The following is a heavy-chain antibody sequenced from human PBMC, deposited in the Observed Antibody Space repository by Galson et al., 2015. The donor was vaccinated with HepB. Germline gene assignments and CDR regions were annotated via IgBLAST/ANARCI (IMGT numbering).Heavy chain of an antibody. J-gene: IGHJ4*02. CDR2: ISGSGDRT. CDR3: ANGGAIVGSNFDN. Sequence: SLRLSCAASGFTFSVYAMSWVRQAPGKGLEWVSSISGSGDRTYHADSVKGRFSISRDNSKNTLYLQMSSLRVEDTAVYYCANGGAIVGSNFDNWGQGTLVTVS. D-gene: IGHD1-26*01. CDR1: GFTFSVYA. V-gene: IGHV3-23*01.